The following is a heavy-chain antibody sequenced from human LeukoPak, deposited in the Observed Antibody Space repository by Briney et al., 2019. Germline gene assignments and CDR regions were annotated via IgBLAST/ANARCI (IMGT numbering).Heavy chain of an antibody. J-gene: IGHJ4*02. CDR2: ISGSSSTI. CDR1: GFTFSSYS. V-gene: IGHV3-48*01. Sequence: GGSLRLSCAASGFTFSSYSMNWVRQAPGKGLEWGSYISGSSSTIYYADSVKGRFTISRDNGKNTLYLQMNSLRAEDTAVYYCARGSTYYGSSGQVPFDYWSQGTLVTVSS. D-gene: IGHD3-22*01. CDR3: ARGSTYYGSSGQVPFDY.